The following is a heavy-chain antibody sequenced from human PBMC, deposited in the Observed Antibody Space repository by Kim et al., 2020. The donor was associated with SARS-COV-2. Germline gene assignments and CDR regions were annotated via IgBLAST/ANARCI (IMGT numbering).Heavy chain of an antibody. CDR3: ARDFKSGSYSFYYFDY. D-gene: IGHD1-26*01. V-gene: IGHV4-4*07. Sequence: SLKSRVTMSLDTSKNQFSLKRSSVTAADTAVYYCARDFKSGSYSFYYFDYWGQGTLVTVSS. J-gene: IGHJ4*02.